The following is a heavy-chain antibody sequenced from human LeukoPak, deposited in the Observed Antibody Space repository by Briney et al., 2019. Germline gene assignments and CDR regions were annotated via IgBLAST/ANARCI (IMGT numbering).Heavy chain of an antibody. CDR2: ISCDGSDK. Sequence: PGRSLRLSCAASGFTFSNYAIHWVRQAPGKGLEWVAVISCDGSDKYYADSVKGRFTISRDNSKNTVYLQMNSLRAEDTAVYYCAKDLVRIAVAGPSRDDAFDIWGQGTMVTVSS. J-gene: IGHJ3*02. D-gene: IGHD6-19*01. CDR1: GFTFSNYA. V-gene: IGHV3-30*18. CDR3: AKDLVRIAVAGPSRDDAFDI.